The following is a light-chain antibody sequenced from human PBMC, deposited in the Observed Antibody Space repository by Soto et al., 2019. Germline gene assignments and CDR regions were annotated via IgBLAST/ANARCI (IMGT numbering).Light chain of an antibody. J-gene: IGLJ2*01. CDR1: SGDIGGYNY. CDR2: EVS. V-gene: IGLV2-8*01. CDR3: SSYAGHNLI. Sequence: QSVLTQPPSASGSPGQSLTISCTGTSGDIGGYNYVSWYQQHPGKAPKLMIFEVSKRPSGVPGRFSGSKSGNTASLTVSGLQAEDEADYYCSSYAGHNLIFGGGTKLTVL.